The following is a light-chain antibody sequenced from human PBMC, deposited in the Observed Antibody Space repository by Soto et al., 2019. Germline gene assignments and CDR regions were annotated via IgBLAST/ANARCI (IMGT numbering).Light chain of an antibody. CDR1: QCFXSN. CDR3: QHYEKWVTRT. Sequence: IVLTQCPATLSVSPGERATLSCRASQCFXSNFAWDQKKTGQAPRVLISGPSTRATVIPARFSGSGSGKEFTLNIISLQSADFAGYYCQHYEKWVTRTFGGGTKVDIK. CDR2: GPS. V-gene: IGKV3-15*01. J-gene: IGKJ4*01.